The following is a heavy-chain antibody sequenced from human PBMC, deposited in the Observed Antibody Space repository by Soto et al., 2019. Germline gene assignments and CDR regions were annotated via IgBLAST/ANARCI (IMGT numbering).Heavy chain of an antibody. V-gene: IGHV3-33*01. CDR1: GFTFSSYG. J-gene: IGHJ4*02. CDR2: IWYDGSNK. Sequence: PGGSLRLSCAASGFTFSSYGMHWVRQAPGKGLEWVAVIWYDGSNKYYADSVKGRFTISRDNSKNTLYLQMNSLRAEDTAVYYCARDVEVVPAWFDYWGQGTLVTVSS. D-gene: IGHD2-2*01. CDR3: ARDVEVVPAWFDY.